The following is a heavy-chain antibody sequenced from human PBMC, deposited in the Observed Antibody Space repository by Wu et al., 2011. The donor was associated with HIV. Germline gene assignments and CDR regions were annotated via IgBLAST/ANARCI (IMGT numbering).Heavy chain of an antibody. D-gene: IGHD5-18*01. CDR3: ARDGSYGHWYLDL. Sequence: QVQLVQSGAAVKKPGSSVKVSCKASGDTFNSYGIIWVRQAPGQGLEWMGGIIPIFGTTNYAQKFQGRVTITADKSTSTAYMELSSLRSEDTAMYYCARDGSYGHWYLDLWGRGTLVTVSS. J-gene: IGHJ2*01. V-gene: IGHV1-69*14. CDR1: GDTFNSYG. CDR2: IIPIFGTT.